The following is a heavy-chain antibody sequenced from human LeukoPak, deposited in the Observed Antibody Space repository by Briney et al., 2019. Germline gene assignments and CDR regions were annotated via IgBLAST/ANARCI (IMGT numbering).Heavy chain of an antibody. Sequence: PSETLSLTCTASGGSISSYYWSWIRQPPGKGLEWIGYIYTSGSTNYNPSLKSRVTISVDTSKNQFSLKLSSVTAADTAVYYCARLRLDYYYYMDVWGKGTTVTVSS. J-gene: IGHJ6*03. CDR2: IYTSGST. CDR3: ARLRLDYYYYMDV. D-gene: IGHD3-16*01. V-gene: IGHV4-4*09. CDR1: GGSISSYY.